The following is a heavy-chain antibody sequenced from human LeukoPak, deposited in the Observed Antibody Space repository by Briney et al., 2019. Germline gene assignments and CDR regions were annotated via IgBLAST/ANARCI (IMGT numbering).Heavy chain of an antibody. CDR2: INHSGST. Sequence: SETLSLTCAVYGGSFSGYYWSWIRQPPGKGLEWIGEINHSGSTNYNPSLKSRVTISVDTSKNQFSLKLSSVTAADTAMYYCARDGGYDDPLDYWGQGTLVTVSS. D-gene: IGHD5-12*01. J-gene: IGHJ4*02. V-gene: IGHV4-34*01. CDR3: ARDGGYDDPLDY. CDR1: GGSFSGYY.